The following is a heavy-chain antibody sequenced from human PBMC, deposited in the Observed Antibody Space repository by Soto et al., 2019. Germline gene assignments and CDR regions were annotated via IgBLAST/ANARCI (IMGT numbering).Heavy chain of an antibody. CDR1: GFAFSTYA. V-gene: IGHV3-23*01. CDR3: AKVTKRAAAGRYEYYKYGMDV. J-gene: IGHJ6*02. Sequence: GGSLRLSCAAAGFAFSTYAMTWVRQAPGKGLEWVSVISGSGGSSYYAASVKGRFTVSRDNSKNTLFLQMNGLRAEDTAVYYCAKVTKRAAAGRYEYYKYGMDVWGQGTTVTVSS. D-gene: IGHD6-13*01. CDR2: ISGSGGSS.